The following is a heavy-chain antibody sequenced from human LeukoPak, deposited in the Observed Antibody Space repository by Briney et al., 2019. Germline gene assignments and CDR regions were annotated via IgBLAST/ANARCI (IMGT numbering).Heavy chain of an antibody. D-gene: IGHD3-3*01. V-gene: IGHV4-34*01. J-gene: IGHJ5*02. CDR1: GGSFSGYY. CDR2: TNHSGST. Sequence: SETLSLTCAVYGGSFSGYYWNWIRQPPGKGLEWIGETNHSGSTNYNPSLKSRVTISVDTSKNQFSLKLSSVTAADTAVYYCARGGIRFLRNWFDPWGQGTLVTVSS. CDR3: ARGGIRFLRNWFDP.